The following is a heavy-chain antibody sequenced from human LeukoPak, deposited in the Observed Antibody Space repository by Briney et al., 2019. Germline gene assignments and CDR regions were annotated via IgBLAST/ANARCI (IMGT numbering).Heavy chain of an antibody. D-gene: IGHD7-27*01. V-gene: IGHV3-23*01. CDR3: AIDPNWETHN. Sequence: TGGSLRLSCAASGFTFTSYTMYWARQAPGKGLEWVSIIGNNGGGIHYADSVRGRFTISRDNSKNTLYLQMTNLRVDDTALYYCAIDPNWETHNWGQGVLVTVSS. CDR2: IGNNGGGI. J-gene: IGHJ4*02. CDR1: GFTFTSYT.